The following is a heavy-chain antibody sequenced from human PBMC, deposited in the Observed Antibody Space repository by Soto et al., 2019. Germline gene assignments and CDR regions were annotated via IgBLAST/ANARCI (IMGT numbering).Heavy chain of an antibody. CDR2: IYYSGST. Sequence: SETLSLTCTVSGGSISSYYWSWIRQPPGKGLEWIGYIYYSGSTNYNPSLKSRVTISVDTSKNQFSLKLSSVTAADTAVYYCARQLRFLEWLPTHWFDPWGQGTRVTVSS. CDR3: ARQLRFLEWLPTHWFDP. J-gene: IGHJ5*02. CDR1: GGSISSYY. V-gene: IGHV4-59*01. D-gene: IGHD3-3*01.